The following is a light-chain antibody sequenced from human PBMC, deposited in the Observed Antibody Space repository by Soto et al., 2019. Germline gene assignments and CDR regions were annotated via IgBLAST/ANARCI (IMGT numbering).Light chain of an antibody. CDR2: EVS. J-gene: IGLJ1*01. Sequence: QSALTQPPSVSLSPGQSITISCTGTSSDVGGYKYVSWHQLHPGKAPKLIIYEVSNRPSGVSNRFSGSKSGNTASLTISGLQAEDEADYYCSSYSRSTAYVFGTGTKVTVL. CDR1: SSDVGGYKY. CDR3: SSYSRSTAYV. V-gene: IGLV2-14*01.